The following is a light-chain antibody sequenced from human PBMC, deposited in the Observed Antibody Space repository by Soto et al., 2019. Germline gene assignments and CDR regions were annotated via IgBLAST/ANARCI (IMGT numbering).Light chain of an antibody. J-gene: IGLJ1*01. Sequence: QSVLTQSPSASASLGASVKLTCTLSSGHSSYAIAWHQQQPEKGPRYLMKLNSDGSHSKGDGIPDRFSGSSSGAERYLTISSLQSEDEADYYCFSHRGGDSHVFGTGTKLTVL. V-gene: IGLV4-69*01. CDR1: SGHSSYA. CDR3: FSHRGGDSHV. CDR2: LNSDGSH.